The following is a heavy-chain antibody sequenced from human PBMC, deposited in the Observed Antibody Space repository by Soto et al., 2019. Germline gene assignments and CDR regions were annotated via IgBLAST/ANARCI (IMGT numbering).Heavy chain of an antibody. J-gene: IGHJ4*02. CDR3: ARVDCSSTSCYTPHFDY. CDR1: GFTFSSYW. V-gene: IGHV3-7*01. Sequence: PGGSLRLSCAASGFTFSSYWMSWVRQAPGKGLEWVANIKQDGSEKYYVDSVKGRFTISRDNAKNSLYLQMNSLRAEDTAVYYCARVDCSSTSCYTPHFDYRGQGTLVTVSS. D-gene: IGHD2-2*02. CDR2: IKQDGSEK.